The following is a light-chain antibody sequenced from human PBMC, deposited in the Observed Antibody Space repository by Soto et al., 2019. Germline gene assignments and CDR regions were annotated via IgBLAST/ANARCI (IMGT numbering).Light chain of an antibody. CDR2: EGG. V-gene: IGLV2-23*01. CDR3: CSFALRSTLI. Sequence: QSALTQPASVSGSPGQSITISCTGTISDVGNYNLVSWYQQYPGKAPKLMIYEGGKRPSGVSNRFSGSKSGNTASLTISGLQAEDEADYYCCSFALRSTLIFGGGTKLTVL. CDR1: ISDVGNYNL. J-gene: IGLJ2*01.